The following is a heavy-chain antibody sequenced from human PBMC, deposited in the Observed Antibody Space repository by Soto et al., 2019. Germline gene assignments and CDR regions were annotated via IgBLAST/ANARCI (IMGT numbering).Heavy chain of an antibody. V-gene: IGHV4-39*01. CDR1: GGSIGTSAYY. CDR3: SRRAPEGFDP. Sequence: LSLTCAVSGGSIGTSAYYWGWIRQAPGKGLEWIGSINHSGNTYLSPSLKDRVTMSVDTSKNSFSLKLRSATAADTGLYYCSRRAPEGFDPWGQGTLVTVSS. J-gene: IGHJ5*02. CDR2: INHSGNT.